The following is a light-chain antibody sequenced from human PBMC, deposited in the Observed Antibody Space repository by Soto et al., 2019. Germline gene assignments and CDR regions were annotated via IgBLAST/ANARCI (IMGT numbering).Light chain of an antibody. V-gene: IGKV3-20*01. CDR3: QHYSSSRWM. Sequence: EIVLTQSPGTLSLSPGERATLSCRASQSVSSTYLAWYQQKPGPAPRLLIYGASRRATGIPDRFSGSGSGTDFTLTISRLEPEDFAVYYCQHYSSSRWMFGQGTKVEIK. CDR2: GAS. CDR1: QSVSSTY. J-gene: IGKJ1*01.